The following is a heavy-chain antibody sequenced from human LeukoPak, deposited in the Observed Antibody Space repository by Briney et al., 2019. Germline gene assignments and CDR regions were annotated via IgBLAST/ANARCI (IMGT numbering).Heavy chain of an antibody. CDR2: INHSGST. V-gene: IGHV4-30-2*01. D-gene: IGHD1-26*01. CDR1: GGSISSGGYY. J-gene: IGHJ4*02. Sequence: PSETLSLTCTVSGGSISSGGYYWSWIRQPPGKGLEWIGYINHSGSTYYNPSLKSRVTISVDRSKNQFSLKLSSVTAADTAVYYCARSSGSYRGGGIDYWGQGTLVTVSS. CDR3: ARSSGSYRGGGIDY.